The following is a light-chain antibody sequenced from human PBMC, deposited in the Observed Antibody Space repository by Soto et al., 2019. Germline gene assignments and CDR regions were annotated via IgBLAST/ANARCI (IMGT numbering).Light chain of an antibody. CDR1: SSNVGSYIL. J-gene: IGLJ2*01. V-gene: IGLV2-23*01. Sequence: QSALTLPASVSGSPGQSITISCTGTSSNVGSYILVSWYQQHPGKAPKLMIYEASKRPSGVSNRFSGSKSGNTASLTISGLQAEDEADYYCCSYAGSSTYVFGGGTKLTVL. CDR3: CSYAGSSTYV. CDR2: EAS.